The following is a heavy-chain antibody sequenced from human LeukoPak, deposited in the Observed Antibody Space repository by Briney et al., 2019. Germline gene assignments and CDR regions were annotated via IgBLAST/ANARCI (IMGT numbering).Heavy chain of an antibody. J-gene: IGHJ4*02. D-gene: IGHD4-17*01. CDR1: GGYISDYY. Sequence: PSETLSLTCTVSGGYISDYYWTWIRQPPGKGLDWIGNICYSGSPNYNPSLKSRVTMSVDMSKNQFSLRLSSVTAADTAVYYCARQMNTVTADYWGQGTLVTVSS. CDR3: ARQMNTVTADY. CDR2: ICYSGSP. V-gene: IGHV4-59*08.